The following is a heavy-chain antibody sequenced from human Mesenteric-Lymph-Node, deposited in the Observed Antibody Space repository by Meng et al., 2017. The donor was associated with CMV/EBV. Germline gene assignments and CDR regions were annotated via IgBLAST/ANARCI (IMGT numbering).Heavy chain of an antibody. CDR3: AKDPHEFWSPYFLDS. CDR1: GFTFSSYG. D-gene: IGHD3-3*01. J-gene: IGHJ5*01. Sequence: GESLKISCTTSGFTFSSYGIHWVRQAPGNGLEWVASLRYDGENEYYADSVKGRFTISRDNSKNTLYLQMNSLRPEDTAVYYCAKDPHEFWSPYFLDSWGHGTLVTVSS. V-gene: IGHV3-30*02. CDR2: LRYDGENE.